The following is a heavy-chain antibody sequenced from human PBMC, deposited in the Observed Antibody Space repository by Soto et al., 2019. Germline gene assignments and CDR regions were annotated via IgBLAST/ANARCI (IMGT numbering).Heavy chain of an antibody. D-gene: IGHD5-12*01. V-gene: IGHV3-30*18. CDR2: ISYDGSNK. CDR3: AKESVATLANWFDP. CDR1: GFTFSSYG. J-gene: IGHJ5*02. Sequence: QVQLVESGGGVVQPGRSLRLSCAASGFTFSSYGMHWVRQAPGKGLEWVAVISYDGSNKYYADSVKGRFTISRDNSKNTLYLQMNSLRAEDTAVYYCAKESVATLANWFDPWGQGTLVTVSS.